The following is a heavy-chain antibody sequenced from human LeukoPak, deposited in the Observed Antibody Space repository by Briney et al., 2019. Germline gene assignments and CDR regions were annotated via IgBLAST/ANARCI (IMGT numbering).Heavy chain of an antibody. CDR3: ARGFSGSYYDSNWFDP. CDR1: GGSISSYY. CDR2: IYYSGST. V-gene: IGHV4-59*01. Sequence: PSETLSLTXTVSGGSISSYYWSWIRQPPGKGLEWIGYIYYSGSTNYNPSLKSRVTISVDTPKNQFSLKLSSVTAADTAVYYCARGFSGSYYDSNWFDPWGQGTLVTVSS. J-gene: IGHJ5*02. D-gene: IGHD1-26*01.